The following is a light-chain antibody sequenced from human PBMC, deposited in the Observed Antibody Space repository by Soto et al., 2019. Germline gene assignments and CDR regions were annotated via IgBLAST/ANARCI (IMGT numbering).Light chain of an antibody. J-gene: IGKJ1*01. Sequence: EIVMTQSPATLSVSPGERATLSCRASQSVSSNLAWYQQKPGQAPRLLIYGASTRATGVPTRFSGSGSGTEFTLTVSNLQSEDFAVYYCQQYHNWWTFGQGTKVDIK. CDR1: QSVSSN. V-gene: IGKV3-15*01. CDR2: GAS. CDR3: QQYHNWWT.